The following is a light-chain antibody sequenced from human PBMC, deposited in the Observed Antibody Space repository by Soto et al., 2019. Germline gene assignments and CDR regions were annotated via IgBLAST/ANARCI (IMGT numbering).Light chain of an antibody. V-gene: IGKV3-15*01. J-gene: IGKJ1*01. CDR1: QSVGTN. CDR3: QQYNNWPET. CDR2: GAS. Sequence: EIEMTQSPATLSLSPGERATLSCRASQSVGTNLAWYQQKPGQAPRLLIFGASTRATGVPARIRGSGSGTDFTLTISSLQSEDFAMYYCQQYNNWPETFGQGTEVEIK.